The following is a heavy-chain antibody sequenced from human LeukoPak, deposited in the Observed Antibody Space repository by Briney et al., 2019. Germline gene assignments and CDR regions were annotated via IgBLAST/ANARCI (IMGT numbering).Heavy chain of an antibody. J-gene: IGHJ4*02. D-gene: IGHD3-22*01. V-gene: IGHV3-23*01. Sequence: GGFLRLSCAVSGITLSNYGMSWIRQAPGKGLEWVAGISGSGGTTNYADSVKGRFTISRDNPKNTLFLHMNSLRAEDTAVYFYAKRGVVIRVILVGFHKEAYYFDSWGQEALVTVSS. CDR2: ISGSGGTT. CDR1: GITLSNYG. CDR3: AKRGVVIRVILVGFHKEAYYFDS.